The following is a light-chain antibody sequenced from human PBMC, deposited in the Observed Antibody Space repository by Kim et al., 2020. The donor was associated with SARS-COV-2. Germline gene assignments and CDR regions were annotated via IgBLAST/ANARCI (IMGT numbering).Light chain of an antibody. CDR1: PSVSSN. CDR2: GAS. J-gene: IGKJ4*01. CDR3: QQYHDWPPFT. Sequence: VSPGKRAPLSCRASPSVSSNLAWYQQKPGQAPRLLIYGASTRATDIPARFSGSGSGTEFTLTISSLQSEDFAIYYCQQYHDWPPFTFGRGTKLEI. V-gene: IGKV3-15*01.